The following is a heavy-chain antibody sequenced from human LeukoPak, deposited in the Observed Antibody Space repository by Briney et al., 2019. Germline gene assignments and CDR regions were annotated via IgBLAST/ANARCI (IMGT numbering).Heavy chain of an antibody. CDR1: GISFPTYP. Sequence: GGSLSLSCTASGISFPTYPLHWVRQAPGKGLEWVAVISTDGKETYYADSVKGRFIISRDNSKSTLSLQMNSLRPDDTAVYYCASDYYYGSGSYPRFEYWGQGTLVTVSS. V-gene: IGHV3-30*04. CDR2: ISTDGKET. D-gene: IGHD3-10*01. CDR3: ASDYYYGSGSYPRFEY. J-gene: IGHJ4*02.